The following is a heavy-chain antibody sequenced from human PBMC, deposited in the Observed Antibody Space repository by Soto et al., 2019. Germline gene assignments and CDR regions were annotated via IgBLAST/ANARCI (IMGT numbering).Heavy chain of an antibody. CDR3: VKDRWIDY. V-gene: IGHV3-64D*06. CDR2: ISSSGVPT. Sequence: PGGSLRLSGSVSGFTFSSYAMHWVRQAPGKGLQYVSSISSSGVPTYYADSVKGRFTISRDNSQNTLYLQMSSLRLEDTAVYYCVKDRWIDYWGQGIWVTVSA. D-gene: IGHD2-15*01. CDR1: GFTFSSYA. J-gene: IGHJ4*02.